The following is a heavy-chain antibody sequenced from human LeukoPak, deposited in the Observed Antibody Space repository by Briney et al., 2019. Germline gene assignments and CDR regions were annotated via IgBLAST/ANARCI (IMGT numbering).Heavy chain of an antibody. Sequence: QPGGSLRLSCAASGFTFSSYWMSWVRQAPGKGLEWVANIKQDGSEKYYVASVKGRFTISRDNAKNSLYLQMNSLRAEDTAVYYCATNNWNYGFDYWGQGTLVTVSS. D-gene: IGHD1-7*01. CDR1: GFTFSSYW. J-gene: IGHJ4*02. CDR2: IKQDGSEK. V-gene: IGHV3-7*01. CDR3: ATNNWNYGFDY.